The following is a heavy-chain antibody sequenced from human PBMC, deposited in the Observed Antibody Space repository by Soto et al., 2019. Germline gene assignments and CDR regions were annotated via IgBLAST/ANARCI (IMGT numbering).Heavy chain of an antibody. CDR2: TYYRSKWYN. D-gene: IGHD6-19*01. V-gene: IGHV6-1*01. Sequence: KQSQTLSLTCAISGDSVSSNSAAWNWIRPSPSRGLEWLGRTYYRSKWYNDYAVSVKSRITINPDTSKNQFSLQLNSVSPEDTAVYYCARVGYSSGWIFDSWGQGTLVTVSS. CDR1: GDSVSSNSAA. J-gene: IGHJ4*02. CDR3: ARVGYSSGWIFDS.